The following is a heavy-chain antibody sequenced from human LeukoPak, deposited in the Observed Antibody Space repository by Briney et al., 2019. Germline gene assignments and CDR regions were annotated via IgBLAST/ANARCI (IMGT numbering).Heavy chain of an antibody. D-gene: IGHD3-16*01. Sequence: PGGSLRLSCTASGFIVSNNFMIWVRQAPGKGLVWVSRINNDGSSTIYADSVKGRFTISRDNAKNTLYLQMNSLRDDDTAVYYCVRDNGGEHLWGQGTLVTVSS. CDR3: VRDNGGEHL. J-gene: IGHJ4*02. CDR1: GFIVSNNF. V-gene: IGHV3-74*01. CDR2: INNDGSST.